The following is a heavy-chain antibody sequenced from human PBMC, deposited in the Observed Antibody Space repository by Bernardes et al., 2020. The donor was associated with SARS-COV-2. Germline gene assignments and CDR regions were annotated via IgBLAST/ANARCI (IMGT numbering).Heavy chain of an antibody. CDR3: AKDLSIAAAPQDDYYYYYGMDV. V-gene: IGHV4-34*01. Sequence: TLSLTCAVYGGSFSGYYWSWIRQPPGKGLEWIGEINHSGSTNYNPSLKSRVTISVDTSKNQFSLKLSSVTAADTAVYYCAKDLSIAAAPQDDYYYYYGMDVWGQGTTVTVSS. CDR2: INHSGST. CDR1: GGSFSGYY. D-gene: IGHD6-13*01. J-gene: IGHJ6*02.